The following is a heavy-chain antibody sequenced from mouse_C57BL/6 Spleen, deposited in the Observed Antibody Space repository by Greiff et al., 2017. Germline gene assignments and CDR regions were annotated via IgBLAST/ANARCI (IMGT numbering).Heavy chain of an antibody. V-gene: IGHV5-12*01. CDR2: ISNGGGST. D-gene: IGHD1-1*01. CDR3: ARRITVVEDYAMDY. J-gene: IGHJ4*01. Sequence: EVMLVESGGGLVQPGGSLKLSCAASGFTFSDYYMYWVRQTPEKRLEWVAYISNGGGSTYYPDTVKGRFTISRDNAKNTLYLQMSRLKSEDTAMYYCARRITVVEDYAMDYWGQGTSVTVSS. CDR1: GFTFSDYY.